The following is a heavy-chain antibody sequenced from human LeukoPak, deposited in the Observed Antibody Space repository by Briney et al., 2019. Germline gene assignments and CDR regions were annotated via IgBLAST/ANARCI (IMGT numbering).Heavy chain of an antibody. V-gene: IGHV1-2*02. CDR2: INPNSGGT. CDR3: ARLTRDFWSGYFELRPGYSYGHEDY. D-gene: IGHD3-3*01. Sequence: ASVKVSCKASGYTFTGYYMHWVRQAPGQGLEWMGWINPNSGGTNYAQKFQGRVTMTRDTSISTAYMELSRLRSDDTAVYYCARLTRDFWSGYFELRPGYSYGHEDYWGQGTLVTVSS. J-gene: IGHJ4*02. CDR1: GYTFTGYY.